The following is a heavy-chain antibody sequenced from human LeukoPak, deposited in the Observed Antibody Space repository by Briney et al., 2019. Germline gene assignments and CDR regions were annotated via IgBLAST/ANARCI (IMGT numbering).Heavy chain of an antibody. CDR1: GFTFSSYA. V-gene: IGHV3-23*01. CDR3: ASLSSSIAAPT. D-gene: IGHD6-6*01. J-gene: IGHJ5*02. CDR2: ISGSGGST. Sequence: PGGSLRLSCAASGFTFSSYAMSWVRQAPGKGLEWVSAISGSGGSTYYADSVKGRFTISRDNAKNSLYLQMNSLRAEDTAVYYCASLSSSIAAPTWGQGTLVTVSS.